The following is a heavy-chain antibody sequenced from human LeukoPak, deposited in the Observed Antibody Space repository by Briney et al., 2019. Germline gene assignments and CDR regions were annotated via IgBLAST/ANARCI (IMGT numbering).Heavy chain of an antibody. CDR3: ARVNYDFWSGSLDY. D-gene: IGHD3-3*01. J-gene: IGHJ4*02. Sequence: SETLSLTCTVSGGSISSYYWSWIRQPPGKGLEWIGYIYYSGSTNYNPSLKSRVTISVDTSKNQLSLKLSSVTAADTAGYYCARVNYDFWSGSLDYWGQGTLVTVSS. CDR2: IYYSGST. V-gene: IGHV4-59*01. CDR1: GGSISSYY.